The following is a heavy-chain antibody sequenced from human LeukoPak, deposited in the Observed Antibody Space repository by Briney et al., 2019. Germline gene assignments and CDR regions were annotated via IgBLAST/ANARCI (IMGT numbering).Heavy chain of an antibody. Sequence: GGSLRLSCAASGFTFSSYGMHWVRQAPGMGLEWVAVIWYDGSNKYYADSVKGRFTISRDNSKNTLYLQMNSLRAEDTAVYYCARGKYQLLSYWFDPWGQGTLVTVSS. CDR2: IWYDGSNK. V-gene: IGHV3-33*01. D-gene: IGHD2-2*01. J-gene: IGHJ5*02. CDR1: GFTFSSYG. CDR3: ARGKYQLLSYWFDP.